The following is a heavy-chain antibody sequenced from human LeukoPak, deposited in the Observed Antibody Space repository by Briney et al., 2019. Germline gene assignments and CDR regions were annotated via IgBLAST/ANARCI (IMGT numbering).Heavy chain of an antibody. CDR3: AKDRSWHGLEY. Sequence: GGSLRLSCAASGFTFSSYAMHWVRQAPGKGLEWVAVISYDGSNKYYADSVKGRFTISRDNSKNTLYLQMDSLRGEDTAVYYCAKDRSWHGLEYWGQGALVTVSS. D-gene: IGHD3-16*02. CDR2: ISYDGSNK. J-gene: IGHJ4*02. CDR1: GFTFSSYA. V-gene: IGHV3-30-3*01.